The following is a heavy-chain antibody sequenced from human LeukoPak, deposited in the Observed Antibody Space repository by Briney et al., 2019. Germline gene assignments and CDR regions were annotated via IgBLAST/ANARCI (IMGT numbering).Heavy chain of an antibody. J-gene: IGHJ4*02. CDR3: AKGVTMVRGGPIGY. CDR1: GFTFSSYG. V-gene: IGHV3-30*02. Sequence: GGSLRLSCAASGFTFSSYGTHWVRQAPGKGLEWVAFIRYDGSNKYYADSVKGRFTISRDNSKNTLYLQMNSLRAEDTAVYYCAKGVTMVRGGPIGYWGQGTLVTVSS. CDR2: IRYDGSNK. D-gene: IGHD3-10*01.